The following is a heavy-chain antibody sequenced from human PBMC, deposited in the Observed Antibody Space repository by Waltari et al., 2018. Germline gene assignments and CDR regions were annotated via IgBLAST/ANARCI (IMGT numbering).Heavy chain of an antibody. CDR1: GYTFTDYY. J-gene: IGHJ2*01. Sequence: EVQLVQSGAEVKKPGATVKISCKASGYTFTDYYMHWVQQAPGKGLEWMGRVDPEDGEIIYAEKFQGRVTITADTSTDTAYMELSSLRSEDTAVYYCATIAPHGDYPLWYFDLWGRGTLVTVSS. V-gene: IGHV1-69-2*01. CDR2: VDPEDGEI. D-gene: IGHD4-17*01. CDR3: ATIAPHGDYPLWYFDL.